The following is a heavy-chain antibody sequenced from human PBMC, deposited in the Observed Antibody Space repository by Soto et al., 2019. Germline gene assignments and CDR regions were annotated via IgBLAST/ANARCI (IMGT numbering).Heavy chain of an antibody. CDR1: GFTFSSYA. CDR3: VKDRYIDY. J-gene: IGHJ4*02. Sequence: GGSLRLSCSDSGFTFSSYAMHWVRQAPGKGLEYASSISSDGRTTYYADSVKGRFTISRDNSKNTLYLQMSSLRAADTAIYYCVKDRYIDYWGQGTLVTVSS. V-gene: IGHV3-64D*06. CDR2: ISSDGRTT.